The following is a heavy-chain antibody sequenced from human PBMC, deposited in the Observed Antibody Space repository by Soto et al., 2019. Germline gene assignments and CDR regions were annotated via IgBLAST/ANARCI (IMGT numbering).Heavy chain of an antibody. J-gene: IGHJ6*02. V-gene: IGHV1-58*01. CDR2: IVVGSGNT. CDR1: GFTFTSSA. Sequence: GASVKVSCKASGFTFTSSAVQWVRQARGQRLEWIGWIVVGSGNTNYAQKFQERVTITRDMSTSTAYMELSSLRSEDTAVYYCAAPALEYYGMDVWGQGTAVTAP. CDR3: AAPALEYYGMDV.